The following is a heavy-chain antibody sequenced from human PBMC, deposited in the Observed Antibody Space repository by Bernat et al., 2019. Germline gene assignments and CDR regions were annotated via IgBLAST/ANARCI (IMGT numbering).Heavy chain of an antibody. D-gene: IGHD2-15*01. Sequence: EVQLVESGGGLVQPGGSLRLSCAASGFTFSSYVMSWVRQAPGKGLEWVSAISGSGGSTYYADSVKGRFTISRDNSKNTLYLQMNSLRAEDTAVYYCAKDRVYCSGGSCPLEWYFDLWGRGTLVTVSS. J-gene: IGHJ2*01. CDR1: GFTFSSYV. V-gene: IGHV3-23*04. CDR2: ISGSGGST. CDR3: AKDRVYCSGGSCPLEWYFDL.